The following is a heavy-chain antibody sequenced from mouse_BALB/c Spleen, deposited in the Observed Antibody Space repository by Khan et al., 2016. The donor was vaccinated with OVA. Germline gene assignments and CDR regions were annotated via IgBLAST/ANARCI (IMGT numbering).Heavy chain of an antibody. CDR2: INPSTGYT. CDR1: GYTFTSYW. D-gene: IGHD1-1*01. V-gene: IGHV1-7*01. Sequence: VQLQESGAELAKPGALVKMSCKASGYTFTSYWMHWVKQRPGQGLEWIGYINPSTGYTEYNQRFKDKATLTADKSSSTAYMQLSSLTSEESAVYYCANHGSSSAWLTYWGQGTLVTVSA. CDR3: ANHGSSSAWLTY. J-gene: IGHJ3*01.